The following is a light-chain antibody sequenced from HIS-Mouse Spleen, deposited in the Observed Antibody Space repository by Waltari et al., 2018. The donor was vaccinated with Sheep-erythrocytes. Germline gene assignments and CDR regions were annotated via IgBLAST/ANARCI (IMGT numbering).Light chain of an antibody. CDR2: YVS. J-gene: IGLJ1*01. Sequence: QSALTQPRSVSGSPGQSVTISCTGTSSDVGGYNYVSWYQQHPGKAPKLMIYYVSKRPSGVPDRFSGSKSGNTASLTISGLQAEDEADYYCCSYAGSYNHVFGTGTKVTVL. V-gene: IGLV2-11*01. CDR3: CSYAGSYNHV. CDR1: SSDVGGYNY.